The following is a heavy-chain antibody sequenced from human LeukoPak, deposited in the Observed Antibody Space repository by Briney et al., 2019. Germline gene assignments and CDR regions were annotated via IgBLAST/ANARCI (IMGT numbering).Heavy chain of an antibody. V-gene: IGHV1-18*01. CDR1: GSTFSSYA. CDR3: ARDHYRGAAVFYHPYPKTNWFDP. Sequence: GASVRVSCKASGSTFSSYAISWVRQAPGQGLEWMGWISAYNGNTNYAQKLQGRVTMTTDTSTSTAYMELRSLRSDDTAVYYCARDHYRGAAVFYHPYPKTNWFDPWGQGTLVTVSS. J-gene: IGHJ5*02. D-gene: IGHD6-13*01. CDR2: ISAYNGNT.